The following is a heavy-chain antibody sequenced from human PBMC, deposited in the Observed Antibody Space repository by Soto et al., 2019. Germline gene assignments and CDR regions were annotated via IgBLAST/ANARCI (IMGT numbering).Heavy chain of an antibody. V-gene: IGHV3-23*01. D-gene: IGHD6-25*01. CDR2: ISGSGGTT. Sequence: EVQLLESGGGLVQAGRSLRLSCAASGFTLSNYAMSWVRQAPGQGLDWVSAISGSGGTTYYADSVKGRFTISRDNSKNTLFLQMNSLRAEDAAVYYCAKFFVETGSNSGWPWSSHYWGHGTLLTVSS. CDR1: GFTLSNYA. CDR3: AKFFVETGSNSGWPWSSHY. J-gene: IGHJ4*01.